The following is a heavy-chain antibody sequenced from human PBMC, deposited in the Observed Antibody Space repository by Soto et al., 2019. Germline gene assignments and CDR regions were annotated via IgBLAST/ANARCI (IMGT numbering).Heavy chain of an antibody. Sequence: GASVKVSCKASGYTLTSYYMHWVRQAPGQGLEWMGIINPSGGSTSYAQKFQGRVTMTRDTSTSTVYMELSSLRSEDTAVYYCAREISPPAATNNWFDPWGQGTLVTVSS. D-gene: IGHD2-2*01. CDR1: GYTLTSYY. CDR2: INPSGGST. CDR3: AREISPPAATNNWFDP. V-gene: IGHV1-46*01. J-gene: IGHJ5*02.